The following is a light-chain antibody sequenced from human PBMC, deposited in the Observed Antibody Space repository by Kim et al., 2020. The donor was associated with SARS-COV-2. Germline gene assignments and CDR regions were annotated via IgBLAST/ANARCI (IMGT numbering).Light chain of an antibody. Sequence: DIVMTQSPATLSVSPGEGATLSCRASQSVSGNLAWYQQKPGQAPRLLIYGASTRATGIPARFSGSGSGTEFTLTISSLQSEDFAVHYCQQYDNWPPWAFGQRTKVDIK. CDR3: QQYDNWPPWA. CDR2: GAS. V-gene: IGKV3-15*01. CDR1: QSVSGN. J-gene: IGKJ1*01.